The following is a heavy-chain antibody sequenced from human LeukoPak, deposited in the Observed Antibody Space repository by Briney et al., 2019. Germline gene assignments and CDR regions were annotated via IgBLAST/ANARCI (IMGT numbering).Heavy chain of an antibody. Sequence: SETLSLTCTVSGYPISSGYYWGWIRPPPGKGLEWIGIIYHSGSTYYNPSLKSRVTISVDTSKNQFSLKLSSVTAADTAVYYCARDETIFGVVISGRWFAPWGQGTLVTVSS. CDR3: ARDETIFGVVISGRWFAP. CDR2: IYHSGST. V-gene: IGHV4-38-2*02. CDR1: GYPISSGYY. D-gene: IGHD3-3*01. J-gene: IGHJ5*02.